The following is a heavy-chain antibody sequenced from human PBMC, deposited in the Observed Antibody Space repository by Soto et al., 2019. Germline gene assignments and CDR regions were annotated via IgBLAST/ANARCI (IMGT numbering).Heavy chain of an antibody. J-gene: IGHJ4*02. CDR1: GGSISSSSYY. V-gene: IGHV4-39*01. CDR3: ARGSVLVVSLY. Sequence: PSETLSLTCTVSGGSISSSSYYWGWIRQPPGKGLEWIGSIYYSGSTYYNPSLKSRVTISVDTSKNQFSLKLSSVTAADTAVYYCARGSVLVVSLYWGEGPLVTVS. D-gene: IGHD2-15*01. CDR2: IYYSGST.